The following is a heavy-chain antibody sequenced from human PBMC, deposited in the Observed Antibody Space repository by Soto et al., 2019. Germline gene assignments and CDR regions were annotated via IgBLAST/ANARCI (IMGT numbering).Heavy chain of an antibody. Sequence: PGGSLRLSCAASGFTFSSYSMNWVRQAPGKGLERVSYISSSSSTIYYADSVQGRFSISRDNGKNSLYLQMNSLRAEDTAVYYCARVAPGYSRYFDYWGQGTLVTVSS. CDR3: ARVAPGYSRYFDY. CDR2: ISSSSSTI. V-gene: IGHV3-48*01. CDR1: GFTFSSYS. J-gene: IGHJ4*02. D-gene: IGHD6-13*01.